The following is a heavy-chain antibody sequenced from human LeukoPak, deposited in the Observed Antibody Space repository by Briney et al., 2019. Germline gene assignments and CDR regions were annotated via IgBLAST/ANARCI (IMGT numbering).Heavy chain of an antibody. D-gene: IGHD3-16*01. Sequence: SETLSLTCTVSGGSISSYYWSWIRQPPGKGLEWIGCIYYSGSTNYNPSLKSRVTISVDTSKNQFSLKLSSVTAADTAVYYCARGGPFMMGDVWGQGTLVTVSS. CDR2: IYYSGST. V-gene: IGHV4-59*01. CDR3: ARGGPFMMGDV. CDR1: GGSISSYY. J-gene: IGHJ4*02.